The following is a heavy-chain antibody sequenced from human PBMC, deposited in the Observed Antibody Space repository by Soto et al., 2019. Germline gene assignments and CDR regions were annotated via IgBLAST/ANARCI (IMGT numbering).Heavy chain of an antibody. CDR2: ISAYNGNT. V-gene: IGHV1-18*01. D-gene: IGHD2-15*01. CDR1: GYTFTSYG. J-gene: IGHJ6*03. Sequence: ASVKVSCKAPGYTFTSYGISWVRQAPGQGLEWMGWISAYNGNTNYAQKLQGRVTMTTDTSTSTAYMELRSLRSDDTAVYYCARVTYCSGGSCYFRYMDVWGKGTTVTVSS. CDR3: ARVTYCSGGSCYFRYMDV.